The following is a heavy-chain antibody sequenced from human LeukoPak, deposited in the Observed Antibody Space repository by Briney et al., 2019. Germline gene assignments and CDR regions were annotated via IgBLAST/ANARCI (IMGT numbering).Heavy chain of an antibody. J-gene: IGHJ4*02. CDR2: INHSGST. D-gene: IGHD3-16*01. V-gene: IGHV4-34*01. CDR3: ASRYLYVWGNSAMDY. Sequence: SETLSLTCAVYGGSFSGYYWSWIRQPPGKGLEWIGEINHSGSTNYNPSLKSRVTISVDTSKNQFSLKLSSVTAADTAVYYCASRYLYVWGNSAMDYWGQGTLVTVSS. CDR1: GGSFSGYY.